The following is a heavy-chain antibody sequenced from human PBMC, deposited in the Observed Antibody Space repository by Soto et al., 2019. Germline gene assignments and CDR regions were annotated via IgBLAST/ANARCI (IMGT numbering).Heavy chain of an antibody. V-gene: IGHV3-7*01. D-gene: IGHD2-8*01. CDR1: GFAFSTSC. J-gene: IGHJ4*01. Sequence: GGSLRLSCAASGFAFSTSCMTWVRQAPGKGLEWVADIKQDGSDRYYVDAVKGRFTISRDNSKSTLYLQMSSLRAEDTAVYYCARAFCTNGVCYYFFDYWGHGTLVTVSS. CDR2: IKQDGSDR. CDR3: ARAFCTNGVCYYFFDY.